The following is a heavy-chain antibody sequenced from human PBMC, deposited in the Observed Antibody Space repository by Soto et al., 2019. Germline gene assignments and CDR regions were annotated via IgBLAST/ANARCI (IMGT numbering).Heavy chain of an antibody. CDR2: IIPIFGTA. V-gene: IGHV1-69*01. CDR3: ARDGGRHSGGIDY. Sequence: QVQLVQSGAEVKKPGSSVKVSCKASGGTFSSYSINWVRQAPGQGLEWMGEIIPIFGTANYAQKFQVRVTITAVESTSTAYMELSRLRSYDTAVYYCARDGGRHSGGIDYWGQGTLVTVSS. J-gene: IGHJ4*02. CDR1: GGTFSSYS. D-gene: IGHD1-26*01.